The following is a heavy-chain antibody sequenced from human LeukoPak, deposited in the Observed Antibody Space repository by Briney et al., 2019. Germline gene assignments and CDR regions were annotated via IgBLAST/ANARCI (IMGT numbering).Heavy chain of an antibody. V-gene: IGHV3-21*01. CDR2: IHSSSGSI. Sequence: PGGSLRLSCAASGFNFTNYNMNWVRQAPGKGLEWVSSIHSSSGSIYYADSLKGRFTISRDNSKNTLYLQMNSLRAEDTAVYYCARGQCSSPSCRYFDYWGQGTLVTVSS. D-gene: IGHD2-2*01. J-gene: IGHJ4*02. CDR3: ARGQCSSPSCRYFDY. CDR1: GFNFTNYN.